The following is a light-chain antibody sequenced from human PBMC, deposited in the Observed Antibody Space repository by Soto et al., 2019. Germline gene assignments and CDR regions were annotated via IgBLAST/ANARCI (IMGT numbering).Light chain of an antibody. V-gene: IGLV1-44*01. CDR3: VAWDDSLNGYVV. CDR2: SNN. Sequence: QPVLTQPPSASGTPGQRVTISCSGSSSNIGRNTVNWYQQLPGTAPKLVIYSNNQRPSGVPDRFSGSKSGTSASLAISGLQSEDEADYYCVAWDDSLNGYVVFGGGTQLTVL. CDR1: SSNIGRNT. J-gene: IGLJ2*01.